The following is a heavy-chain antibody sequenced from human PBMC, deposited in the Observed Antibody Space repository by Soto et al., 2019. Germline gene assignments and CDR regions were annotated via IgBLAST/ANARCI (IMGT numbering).Heavy chain of an antibody. V-gene: IGHV3-30*18. CDR3: AKGLVSYAPDY. J-gene: IGHJ4*02. D-gene: IGHD2-2*01. Sequence: PGGSLRLSCAASVFPFSSYGMHWVRQAPGKGLERVAVISYDGSNKYYADSVKGRFTISRDNSKNTLYLQMNSLRAEDTAVYYCAKGLVSYAPDYWGQGTLVTVSS. CDR1: VFPFSSYG. CDR2: ISYDGSNK.